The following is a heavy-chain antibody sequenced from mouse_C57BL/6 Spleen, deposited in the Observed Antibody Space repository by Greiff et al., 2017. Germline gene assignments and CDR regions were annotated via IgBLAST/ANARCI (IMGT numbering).Heavy chain of an antibody. CDR3: ARDEGLPFAY. J-gene: IGHJ3*01. Sequence: DVKLVESGPGLVKPSQSLSLTCSVTGYSITSGYYWNWIRQFPGNKLEWMGYISYDGSNNYNPSLKNRISITRDTSKNQFFLKLNSVTTEDTATYYCARDEGLPFAYLGQGTLVTVSA. CDR2: ISYDGSN. CDR1: GYSITSGYY. D-gene: IGHD2-4*01. V-gene: IGHV3-6*01.